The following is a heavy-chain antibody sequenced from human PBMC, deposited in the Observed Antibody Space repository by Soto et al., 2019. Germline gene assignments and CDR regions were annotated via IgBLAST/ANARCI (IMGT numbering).Heavy chain of an antibody. CDR1: GFPFTSYG. Sequence: QVQLVESGGGVVQPGRSLRLSCAASGFPFTSYGMHWVREGPDKGLEWAAIISYDGSDKYYADSVKGRFTISRDNSKNTVYLQMNSLRPDDTALYYCVGGQYYFDCRGQGTLVIVSS. J-gene: IGHJ4*02. V-gene: IGHV3-30*03. D-gene: IGHD3-10*01. CDR2: ISYDGSDK. CDR3: VGGQYYFDC.